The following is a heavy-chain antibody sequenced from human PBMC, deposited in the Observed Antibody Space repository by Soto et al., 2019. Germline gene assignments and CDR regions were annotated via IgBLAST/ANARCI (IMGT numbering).Heavy chain of an antibody. J-gene: IGHJ6*02. CDR1: GFTFSSYD. Sequence: GSLRLSCAASGFTFSSYDMHWVRQATGKGLEWVSAIGTAGDTYYPGSVKGRFTISRENAKNSLYLQMNSLRAGDTAVYYCARGYCSGGSCYSDYYYGMDVWGQGTTVTVSS. D-gene: IGHD2-15*01. V-gene: IGHV3-13*01. CDR2: IGTAGDT. CDR3: ARGYCSGGSCYSDYYYGMDV.